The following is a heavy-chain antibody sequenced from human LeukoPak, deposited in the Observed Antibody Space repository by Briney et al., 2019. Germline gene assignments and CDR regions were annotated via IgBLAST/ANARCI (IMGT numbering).Heavy chain of an antibody. CDR2: IKSKTDGGTT. CDR3: TSVGFGPYYFDN. V-gene: IGHV3-15*01. CDR1: EFPFSKAW. J-gene: IGHJ4*02. D-gene: IGHD3-10*01. Sequence: GSLRLSCGVSEFPFSKAWMSWVRQAPGKGLEWVGRIKSKTDGGTTDYAAPVKGRFTISRDDSKNTLYLQMNSLKTEDTAVYYCTSVGFGPYYFDNWGQGTLVTVSS.